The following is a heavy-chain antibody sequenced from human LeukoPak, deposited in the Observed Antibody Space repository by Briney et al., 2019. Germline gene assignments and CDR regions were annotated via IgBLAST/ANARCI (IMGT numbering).Heavy chain of an antibody. CDR1: GYTFTIYG. Sequence: ASVKVSCKTSGYTFTIYGLSWVRQAPGQGLEWMGWISVYNGNTKYAQKFQGRVTMTTDTSTSTSYMELRSLRSDDTAVYYCAKSRLRYFDWLPSWDFDYWGQGTLVTVSS. CDR3: AKSRLRYFDWLPSWDFDY. D-gene: IGHD3-9*01. CDR2: ISVYNGNT. V-gene: IGHV1-18*01. J-gene: IGHJ4*02.